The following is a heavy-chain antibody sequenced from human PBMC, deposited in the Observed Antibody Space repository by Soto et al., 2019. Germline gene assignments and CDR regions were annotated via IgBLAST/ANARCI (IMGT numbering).Heavy chain of an antibody. V-gene: IGHV4-39*01. CDR1: GGSLSSSTYY. CDR3: ARLVGGGTYFESPYFDY. D-gene: IGHD1-26*01. CDR2: IYYSGST. J-gene: IGHJ4*02. Sequence: SETLSLTCTVSGGSLSSSTYYWGWIRQPPGKGLEWIGSIYYSGSTYYNPSLKSRVTISVDTSKNQFSLKLSSVTAADTAVYYCARLVGGGTYFESPYFDYWGQGTLVTVSS.